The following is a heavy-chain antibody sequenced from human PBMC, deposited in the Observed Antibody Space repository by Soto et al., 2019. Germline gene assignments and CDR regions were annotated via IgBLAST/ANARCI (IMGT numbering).Heavy chain of an antibody. CDR2: IKQDGSEK. Sequence: VGSLRLSCASSVFTFSSYWMSCVRQSPGKGLEWVANIKQDGSEKYYVDSVKGRFTISRDNAKNSLYLQMNSLRAEDTAVYYCASNDDYYYYGVAVWGHGTTVTVSX. CDR1: VFTFSSYW. CDR3: ASNDDYYYYGVAV. V-gene: IGHV3-7*01. J-gene: IGHJ6*02. D-gene: IGHD1-1*01.